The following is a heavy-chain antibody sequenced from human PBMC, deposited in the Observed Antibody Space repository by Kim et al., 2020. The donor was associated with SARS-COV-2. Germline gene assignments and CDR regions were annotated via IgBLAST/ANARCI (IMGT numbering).Heavy chain of an antibody. CDR1: GFTFSSYG. D-gene: IGHD2-8*01. CDR2: IWYDGSNK. V-gene: IGHV3-33*01. J-gene: IGHJ6*02. Sequence: GGSLRLSCAASGFTFSSYGMHWVRQAPGKGLEWVAVIWYDGSNKYYADSVKGRFTISRDNSKNTLYLQMNSLRAEDTAVYYCARDKGYCTNGVCAHYYGMDVWGQGTTVTVSS. CDR3: ARDKGYCTNGVCAHYYGMDV.